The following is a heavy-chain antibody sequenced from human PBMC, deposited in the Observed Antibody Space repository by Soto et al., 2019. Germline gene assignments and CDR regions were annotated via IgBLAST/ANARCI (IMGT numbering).Heavy chain of an antibody. Sequence: QVQLQQWGAGLLKPSETLSLTCAVYGGSFSGYYWSWIRQPPGKGLEWIGEINHSGSTNYNPSLKSRVTISVDTSKNQFSLKLSSVTAADTAVYYCARALGDCSGGSCYFRCYYYYMDVWGKGTTVTVSS. CDR3: ARALGDCSGGSCYFRCYYYYMDV. V-gene: IGHV4-34*01. D-gene: IGHD2-15*01. J-gene: IGHJ6*03. CDR1: GGSFSGYY. CDR2: INHSGST.